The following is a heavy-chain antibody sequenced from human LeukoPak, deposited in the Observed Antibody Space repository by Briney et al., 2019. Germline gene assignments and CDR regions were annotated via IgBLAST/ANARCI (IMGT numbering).Heavy chain of an antibody. V-gene: IGHV5-51*01. Sequence: GESLKISCKGSGYSFTSYWIGWVRQMPGKGLEWMGIIYPGDSDTRYSPSFQGQVTISADKSISTAYLQWSSLKASDTAMYYCARLGCSGTSCYSNGYYFDYWGQGTLVTVSS. J-gene: IGHJ4*02. CDR3: ARLGCSGTSCYSNGYYFDY. CDR1: GYSFTSYW. D-gene: IGHD2-2*01. CDR2: IYPGDSDT.